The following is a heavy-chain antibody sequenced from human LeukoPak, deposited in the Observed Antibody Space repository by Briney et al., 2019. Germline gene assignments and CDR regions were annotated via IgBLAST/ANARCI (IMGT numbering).Heavy chain of an antibody. V-gene: IGHV3-33*01. CDR3: VREGLGFAHGFDY. J-gene: IGHJ4*02. CDR2: TWSNGDKR. D-gene: IGHD2-8*01. Sequence: QHGGSLRLSCAASGFNLSTFDMHWVRQAPGKSLEWVAVTWSNGDKRFYVDSVKGRFTISRDNAKNSLYLQMNSLRAEDTAVYHCVREGLGFAHGFDYWGQGALVIVSS. CDR1: GFNLSTFD.